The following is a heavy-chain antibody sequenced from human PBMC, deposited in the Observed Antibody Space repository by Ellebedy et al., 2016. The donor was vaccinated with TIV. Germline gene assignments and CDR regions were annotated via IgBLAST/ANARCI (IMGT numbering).Heavy chain of an antibody. J-gene: IGHJ4*02. Sequence: GESLKISCAASGVSFSDHYMDWVRQAPGKGLEWVARIRNKVNSYTIEYAASVKGRFTISRDDSRNSLFLQMNSLKAEDTAVYYWGDFGGHAGAFWGQGILVTVSS. D-gene: IGHD4-23*01. CDR1: GVSFSDHY. V-gene: IGHV3-72*01. CDR3: GDFGGHAGAF. CDR2: IRNKVNSYTI.